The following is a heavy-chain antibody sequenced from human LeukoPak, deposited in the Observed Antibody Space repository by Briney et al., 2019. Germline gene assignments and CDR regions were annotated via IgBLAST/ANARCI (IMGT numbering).Heavy chain of an antibody. CDR2: ISSSGSTI. Sequence: GGSLRLSCAASGFTFSSYEMNWVRQAPGKGLEWVSYISSSGSTIYYADSVKGRCTISRDNAKNSLYLQMNSLRAEDTAVYYCARVTTTLAFDYWGQGTLVTVSS. V-gene: IGHV3-48*03. D-gene: IGHD1-1*01. J-gene: IGHJ4*02. CDR1: GFTFSSYE. CDR3: ARVTTTLAFDY.